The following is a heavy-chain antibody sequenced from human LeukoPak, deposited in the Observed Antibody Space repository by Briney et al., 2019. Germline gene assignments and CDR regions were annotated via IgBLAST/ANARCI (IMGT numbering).Heavy chain of an antibody. CDR3: ARRFIDSRYSGDCFDI. J-gene: IGHJ3*02. D-gene: IGHD2-21*01. V-gene: IGHV4-4*07. Sequence: PSETLSLTCSVSGAAIRSYYWNWIRQPDGKGLEWIGRVYIGGTTNVNPSLESRLSMSLDTSKNQISLRLNSVTVADTAVYCCARRFIDSRYSGDCFDIWGQGTEVTVSS. CDR1: GAAIRSYY. CDR2: VYIGGTT.